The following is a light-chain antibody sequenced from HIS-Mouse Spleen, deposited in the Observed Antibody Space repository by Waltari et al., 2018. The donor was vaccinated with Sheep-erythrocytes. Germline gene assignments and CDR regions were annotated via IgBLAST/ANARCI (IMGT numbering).Light chain of an antibody. CDR1: SSDVGGYNY. J-gene: IGLJ3*02. V-gene: IGLV2-8*01. CDR3: SSYAGSNNWV. Sequence: QSALTQPPSASGSPGQSVTISCTGTSSDVGGYNYVSWYQQHPDKAPKLMIYEVSKRTSGVPDRFSGSKSGNAASLTVSGLQAEDEADYYCSSYAGSNNWVFGGGTKLTVL. CDR2: EVS.